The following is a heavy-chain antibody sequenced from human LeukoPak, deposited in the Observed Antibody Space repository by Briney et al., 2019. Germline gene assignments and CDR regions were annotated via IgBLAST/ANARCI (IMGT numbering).Heavy chain of an antibody. CDR1: GLIFRNYG. CDR2: IQYVGNNK. J-gene: IGHJ4*02. V-gene: IGHV3-30*02. D-gene: IGHD1-7*01. CDR3: AKDELWLGESPSLIDY. Sequence: GGSLRLSCAASGLIFRNYGMHWVRQAPGKGLDWVAFIQYVGNNKKYADSVKGRFTISRDNSKSTLDLQMNSLRPEDTAVYYCAKDELWLGESPSLIDYWGQGALVTVSS.